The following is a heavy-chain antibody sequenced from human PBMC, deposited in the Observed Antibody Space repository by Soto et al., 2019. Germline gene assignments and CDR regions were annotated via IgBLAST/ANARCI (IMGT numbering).Heavy chain of an antibody. J-gene: IGHJ3*02. Sequence: ALRLSCAASGFTFSSYAMSWVRQAPGKGLEWVSAISGGGGSTYYADSVKGRFTISRDNSKNTLYLQMNSLRAEDTAVYYCAKDRDYYDSSGYYYGDAFDICGQGTILTV. CDR1: GFTFSSYA. CDR2: ISGGGGST. CDR3: AKDRDYYDSSGYYYGDAFDI. D-gene: IGHD3-22*01. V-gene: IGHV3-23*01.